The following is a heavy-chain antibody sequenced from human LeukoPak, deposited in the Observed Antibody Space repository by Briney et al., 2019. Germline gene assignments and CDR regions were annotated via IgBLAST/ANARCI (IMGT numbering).Heavy chain of an antibody. CDR2: IKQDGSEK. J-gene: IGHJ4*02. CDR3: ARVRYGSGSRFDY. D-gene: IGHD3-10*01. Sequence: GGSLRLSCAASGFTFSSYWMSWVRQAPGKGLEWVANIKQDGSEKYYVDSVKGRFTISRDNAKNSLYLQMNSLRAKDTAVYYCARVRYGSGSRFDYWGQGTLVTVSS. CDR1: GFTFSSYW. V-gene: IGHV3-7*03.